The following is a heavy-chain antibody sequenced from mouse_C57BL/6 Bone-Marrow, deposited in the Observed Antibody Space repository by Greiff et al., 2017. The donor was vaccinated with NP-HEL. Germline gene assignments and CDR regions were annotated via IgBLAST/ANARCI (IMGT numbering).Heavy chain of an antibody. CDR2: IDPENGDT. D-gene: IGHD4-1*01. J-gene: IGHJ2*01. V-gene: IGHV14-4*01. Sequence: EVQLQQSGAELVRPGASVKLSCTASGFNIKDDYMHWVKPRPEQGLEWIGWIDPENGDTEFASKFQGKATITADTSSNTAYLQLSSLTSEDTAVYYCIHWDEGFDYWGQGTTLTVSS. CDR3: IHWDEGFDY. CDR1: GFNIKDDY.